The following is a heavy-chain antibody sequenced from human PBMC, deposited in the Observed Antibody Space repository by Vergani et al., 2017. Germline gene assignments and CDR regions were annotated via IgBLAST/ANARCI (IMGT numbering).Heavy chain of an antibody. CDR1: GYSFTSYW. V-gene: IGHV5-10-1*01. CDR3: ARGYCSGGSCYDDSEYFQH. CDR2: IDPSDSYT. Sequence: EVQLVQSGAEVKKPGESLRISCKGSGYSFTSYWISWVRQMPGKGLEWMGRIDPSDSYTNYSPSFQGHVTISADKSISTAYLQWSSLKASDTAMYYCARGYCSGGSCYDDSEYFQHWGQGTLVTVSS. J-gene: IGHJ1*01. D-gene: IGHD2-15*01.